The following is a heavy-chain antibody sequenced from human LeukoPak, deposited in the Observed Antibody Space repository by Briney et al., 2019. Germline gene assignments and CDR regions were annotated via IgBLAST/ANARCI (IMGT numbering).Heavy chain of an antibody. CDR3: ARDPPYYYGSGNPHAEYFQH. V-gene: IGHV1-18*01. Sequence: ASVKVSCKASGYTFTTYGISWVRQAHGQGLEWMGWISAYNGNTKYAQKLQDRVTMTTDRSTSTAYMELRSLRSGDTAVYYCARDPPYYYGSGNPHAEYFQHWGQGTLVTVSS. CDR2: ISAYNGNT. CDR1: GYTFTTYG. J-gene: IGHJ1*01. D-gene: IGHD3-10*01.